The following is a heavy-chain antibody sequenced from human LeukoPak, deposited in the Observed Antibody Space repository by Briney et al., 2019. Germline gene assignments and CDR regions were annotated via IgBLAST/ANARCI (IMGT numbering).Heavy chain of an antibody. D-gene: IGHD3-10*01. V-gene: IGHV3-23*01. CDR3: AKDLGGRHQVDY. J-gene: IGHJ4*02. Sequence: PGGSLRLSCAASGFTFSSYAMNWVRQAPGKGLEWVSAIGASGAYTFYADSVKGRFTISRDNSRNTLYLQMNSLRAEDTAVYYCAKDLGGRHQVDYWGQGTLVTVSS. CDR2: IGASGAYT. CDR1: GFTFSSYA.